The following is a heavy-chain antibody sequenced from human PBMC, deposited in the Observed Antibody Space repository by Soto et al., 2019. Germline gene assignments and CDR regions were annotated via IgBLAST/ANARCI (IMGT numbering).Heavy chain of an antibody. V-gene: IGHV3-66*04. CDR1: GFTVSSNY. CDR3: ARPTLGYCYGFGFDY. J-gene: IGHJ4*02. Sequence: EVQLVESGGGLVQPGGSLRLSCAASGFTVSSNYMSWVRQAPGKGLEWVSVIYSGGSTYYADSVKGRFTISRDNSKNTLYLQMNSLRAEDTAVYYCARPTLGYCYGFGFDYWGQGTLVTVSS. CDR2: IYSGGST. D-gene: IGHD5-18*01.